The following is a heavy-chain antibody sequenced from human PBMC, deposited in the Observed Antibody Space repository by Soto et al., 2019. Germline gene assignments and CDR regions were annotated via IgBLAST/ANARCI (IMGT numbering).Heavy chain of an antibody. CDR3: ARDVAHGYTENV. V-gene: IGHV4-30-4*01. J-gene: IGHJ3*01. D-gene: IGHD5-18*01. Sequence: QVQLQESGPGLVKPSQTLSLACTDSGGSVGSGEYYYSWIRQPPGKGLEWIGYIYDSRITNYTPSLKGRVTMSLDSSNNQVSLKLSSVTAADTAVYFCARDVAHGYTENVWGQGTMVTVSS. CDR2: IYDSRIT. CDR1: GGSVGSGEYY.